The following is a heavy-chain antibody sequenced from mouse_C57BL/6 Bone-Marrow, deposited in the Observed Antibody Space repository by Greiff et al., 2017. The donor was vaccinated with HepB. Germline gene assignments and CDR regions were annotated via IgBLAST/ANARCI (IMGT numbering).Heavy chain of an antibody. CDR2: IDPETGGT. CDR1: GYTFTDYE. D-gene: IGHD2-5*01. J-gene: IGHJ2*01. CDR3: TRWGNYSNPYYFDY. V-gene: IGHV1-15*01. Sequence: QVQLQQSGAELVRPGASVTLSCKASGYTFTDYEMHWVKQTPVHGLEWIGAIDPETGGTAYNQKFKGKAILTADKSSSTAYMELRSLTSEDSAVYYCTRWGNYSNPYYFDYWGQGTTLTVSS.